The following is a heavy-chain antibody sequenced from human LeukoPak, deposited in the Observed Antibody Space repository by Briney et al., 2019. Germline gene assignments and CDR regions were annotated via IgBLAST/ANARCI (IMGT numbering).Heavy chain of an antibody. CDR3: AREDFGVVIHNWFDT. J-gene: IGHJ5*02. CDR1: GGTFSSYT. CDR2: IIPILGIA. Sequence: SVKVSCKASGGTFSSYTISWVRQAPGQGLEWMGRIIPILGIANYAQKFQGRVTITADKSTSTAYMELSSLRSEDTAVYYCAREDFGVVIHNWFDTWGQGTLGTVSS. V-gene: IGHV1-69*04. D-gene: IGHD3-3*01.